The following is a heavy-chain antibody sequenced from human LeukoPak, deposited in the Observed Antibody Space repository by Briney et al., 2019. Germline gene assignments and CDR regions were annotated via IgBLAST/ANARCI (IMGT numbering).Heavy chain of an antibody. J-gene: IGHJ6*03. CDR2: ISTSSSYI. V-gene: IGHV3-11*06. Sequence: GGSLRLSCAASGFTFSDYYMSWIRQAPGKGLEWVSFISTSSSYIHNADSVKGRFTISRDNAENSLYLQMNSLRAEDTAVYYCARAAIAAARIYYYMDVWGKGTTVTVSS. D-gene: IGHD6-25*01. CDR1: GFTFSDYY. CDR3: ARAAIAAARIYYYMDV.